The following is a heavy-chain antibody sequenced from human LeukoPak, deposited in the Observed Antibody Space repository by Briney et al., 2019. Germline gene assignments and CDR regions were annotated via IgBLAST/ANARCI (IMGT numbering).Heavy chain of an antibody. CDR2: INPSGGST. CDR1: GYTFTSYY. J-gene: IGHJ4*02. Sequence: ASVKVSCKASGYTFTSYYIHWVRQAPGQGLEWMGIINPSGGSTSYAQKFQGRVTMTRDMSTSTVYMELSSLRSEDTAVYYCARAKAYYYGSGSYTEYGEDFDYWGQGTLVTVSS. D-gene: IGHD3-10*01. CDR3: ARAKAYYYGSGSYTEYGEDFDY. V-gene: IGHV1-46*01.